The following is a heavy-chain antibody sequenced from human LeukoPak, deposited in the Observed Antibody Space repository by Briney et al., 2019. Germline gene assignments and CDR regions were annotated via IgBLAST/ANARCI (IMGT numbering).Heavy chain of an antibody. J-gene: IGHJ4*02. CDR2: INRDGSDT. D-gene: IGHD3-9*01. V-gene: IGHV3-74*01. CDR1: GFTFSSYW. CDR3: ARFDGLLLFDY. Sequence: PGGSLRLSCAASGFTFSSYWMHWVRQAPGKGLVWVSRINRDGSDTGYADSVKGRFTISRDNAKNTVYLQMNSLRAEDTSVYYCARFDGLLLFDYWGQGILVTVSS.